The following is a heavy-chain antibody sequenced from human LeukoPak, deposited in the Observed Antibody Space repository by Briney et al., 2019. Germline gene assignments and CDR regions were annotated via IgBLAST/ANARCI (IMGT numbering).Heavy chain of an antibody. CDR2: INHSGST. Sequence: NPSETLSLTCAVYGGSFSGYYWSWIRQPPGKGLEWIGEINHSGSTNYNPSLKSRVTISADTSKNQFSLKLSSVTAADTAVYYCARVGWGYYYYYYMDVWGKGTTVTVSS. J-gene: IGHJ6*03. V-gene: IGHV4-34*01. D-gene: IGHD6-19*01. CDR1: GGSFSGYY. CDR3: ARVGWGYYYYYYMDV.